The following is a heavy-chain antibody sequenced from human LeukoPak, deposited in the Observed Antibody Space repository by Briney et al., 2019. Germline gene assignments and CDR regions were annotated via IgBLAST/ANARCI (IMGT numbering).Heavy chain of an antibody. J-gene: IGHJ4*02. CDR3: TTRFAYYYDSSGYYDY. CDR1: GFTFSNAW. CDR2: IKSKTDGGTT. Sequence: GGSLRLSCAASGFTFSNAWMSWVRQAPGKGLEWVGRIKSKTDGGTTDCAAPVKGRFTISRDDSKNTLYLQMNSLETEDTAVYYCTTRFAYYYDSSGYYDYWGQGTLVTVSS. D-gene: IGHD3-22*01. V-gene: IGHV3-15*01.